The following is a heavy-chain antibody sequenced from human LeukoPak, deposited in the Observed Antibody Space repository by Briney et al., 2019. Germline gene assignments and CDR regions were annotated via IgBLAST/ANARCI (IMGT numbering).Heavy chain of an antibody. CDR3: AKDPTYDFWSGYLRGKNWFDP. V-gene: IGHV3-43*02. CDR1: GFTFDDYA. J-gene: IGHJ5*02. Sequence: GGSLRLSCAASGFTFDDYAMHWVRQAPGEGLEWVSLISGDGGSTYYADSVKGRFTISRDNSKNSLYLQMNSLRTEDTALYYCAKDPTYDFWSGYLRGKNWFDPWGQGTLVTVSS. CDR2: ISGDGGST. D-gene: IGHD3-3*01.